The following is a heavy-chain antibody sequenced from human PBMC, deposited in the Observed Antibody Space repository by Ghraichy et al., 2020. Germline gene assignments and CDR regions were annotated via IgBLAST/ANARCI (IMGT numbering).Heavy chain of an antibody. CDR1: GDSISSRSHY. CDR2: IHSGGST. V-gene: IGHV4-39*01. J-gene: IGHJ4*02. CDR3: ARHPDIGESYDGSGHYYGYLDY. Sequence: SETLSLTCTVSGDSISSRSHYWTWIRQPPGKGLEWIASIHSGGSTYYNPSLKSRVTISAETSKNQFSLKLRSVTAAATAMYYCARHPDIGESYDGSGHYYGYLDYWGQGTLVTVSS. D-gene: IGHD3-22*01.